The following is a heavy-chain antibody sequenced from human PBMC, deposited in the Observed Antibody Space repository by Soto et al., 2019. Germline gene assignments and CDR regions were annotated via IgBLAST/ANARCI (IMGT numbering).Heavy chain of an antibody. V-gene: IGHV3-33*01. D-gene: IGHD6-13*01. CDR3: AREGWRAPGSSSWYNWFDP. CDR2: IWYDGSNK. Sequence: GGSLRLSCAASGFTFSSYGMHWVRQAPGKGLEWVAVIWYDGSNKYYADSVKGRFTISRDNSKNTLYLQMNSLRAEDTAVYYCAREGWRAPGSSSWYNWFDPWGQGTLVTVSS. CDR1: GFTFSSYG. J-gene: IGHJ5*02.